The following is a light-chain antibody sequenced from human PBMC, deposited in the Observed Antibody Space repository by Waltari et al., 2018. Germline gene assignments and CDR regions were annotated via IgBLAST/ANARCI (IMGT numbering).Light chain of an antibody. V-gene: IGLV2-14*01. Sequence: QSALTQPASVSGSPGQSITISCTGTSSDGGGYNYVSWYQQHPGKPPKLMIYDVSNRPLGITNRFSGAKSGNTASLTISGLQAEDEADYYCDSYTSSSTPVFGGGTKLTVL. CDR1: SSDGGGYNY. CDR2: DVS. J-gene: IGLJ2*01. CDR3: DSYTSSSTPV.